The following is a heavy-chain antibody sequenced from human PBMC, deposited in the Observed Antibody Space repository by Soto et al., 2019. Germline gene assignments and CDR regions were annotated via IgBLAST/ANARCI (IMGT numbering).Heavy chain of an antibody. V-gene: IGHV3-21*01. CDR1: GFTFSNYN. CDR3: ARDSSTGYYLSDFDY. J-gene: IGHJ4*02. Sequence: LRLSCAASGFTFSNYNMNWVRQAPGKGLEWVASISTRSHYIYYADSLKGRFTISRDNAKNSVDLQISSLRAEDTAVYYCARDSSTGYYLSDFDYWGQGTLVTVPQ. CDR2: ISTRSHYI. D-gene: IGHD3-9*01.